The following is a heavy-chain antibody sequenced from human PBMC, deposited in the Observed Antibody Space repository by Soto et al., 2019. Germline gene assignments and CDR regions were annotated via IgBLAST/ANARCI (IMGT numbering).Heavy chain of an antibody. CDR3: ARAVATMARGAPGD. J-gene: IGHJ4*02. CDR1: GFTFSSYS. V-gene: IGHV3-21*01. D-gene: IGHD3-10*01. CDR2: ISSSSTSI. Sequence: EVRLVESGGGLVKPGGSLRLSCAASGFTFSSYSINWVRQAPGKGLEWVSIISSSSTSIYYTDSVKGRFTISRDNAKNPLHLQMDSLRVEDTAVYYCARAVATMARGAPGDWGQGTLVTVSS.